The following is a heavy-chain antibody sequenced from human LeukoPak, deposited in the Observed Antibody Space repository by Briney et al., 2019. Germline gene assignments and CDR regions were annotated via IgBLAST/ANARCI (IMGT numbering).Heavy chain of an antibody. J-gene: IGHJ4*02. V-gene: IGHV3-74*01. CDR2: INSDGSST. D-gene: IGHD6-19*01. Sequence: GGPLRLSCAASGFTFSSYWMHWVRQAPGKGLVWVSRINSDGSSTSYADSVKGRFTISRDNAKNSLYLQVNSLRAEDTAVYYCATGGAVAGTYWGQGTLVTVSS. CDR3: ATGGAVAGTY. CDR1: GFTFSSYW.